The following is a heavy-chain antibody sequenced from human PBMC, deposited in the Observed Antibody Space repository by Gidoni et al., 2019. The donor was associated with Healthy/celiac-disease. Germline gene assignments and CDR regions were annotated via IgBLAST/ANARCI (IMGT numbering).Heavy chain of an antibody. CDR1: GFSLRNARMG. J-gene: IGHJ6*02. V-gene: IGHV2-26*01. CDR2: IFSNDEK. CDR3: ARIWYYDFWSGYYPLYYYYGMDV. Sequence: QVTLKESGPVLVKPTEPLTLTCTVSGFSLRNARMGVSWIRQPPGKALEWLAHIFSNDEKSYSTSLKSRLTISKDTSKSQVVLTMTNMDPVDTATYYCARIWYYDFWSGYYPLYYYYGMDVWGQGTTVTVSS. D-gene: IGHD3-3*01.